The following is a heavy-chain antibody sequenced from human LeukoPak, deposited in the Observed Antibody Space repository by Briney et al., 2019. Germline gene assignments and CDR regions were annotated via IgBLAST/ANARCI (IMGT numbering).Heavy chain of an antibody. D-gene: IGHD2-2*01. Sequence: SETLSLTCTVSGVSISSYYWSWLRQPAGKGLEWIGRIYTSGSTNYNPSLKSRVTMSVDTSKNQFSLKLSSVTAADTAVYYCARGIVVVPAAVDNWFDPWGQGTLVTVSS. CDR3: ARGIVVVPAAVDNWFDP. V-gene: IGHV4-4*07. J-gene: IGHJ5*02. CDR2: IYTSGST. CDR1: GVSISSYY.